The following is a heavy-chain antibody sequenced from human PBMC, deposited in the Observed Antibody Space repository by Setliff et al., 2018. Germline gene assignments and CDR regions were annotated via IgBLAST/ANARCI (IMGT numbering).Heavy chain of an antibody. Sequence: ASETLSLTCTVSGYSISSGYYWGWIRQPPGKGLEWIGSIYHSGSTYYNPSLKSRVNISVDTSKNQLSLKLSSVTAADTAMYYCATGEGGSDDASVIWGQGTMVTVSS. CDR1: GYSISSGYY. D-gene: IGHD7-27*01. V-gene: IGHV4-38-2*02. CDR3: ATGEGGSDDASVI. J-gene: IGHJ3*02. CDR2: IYHSGST.